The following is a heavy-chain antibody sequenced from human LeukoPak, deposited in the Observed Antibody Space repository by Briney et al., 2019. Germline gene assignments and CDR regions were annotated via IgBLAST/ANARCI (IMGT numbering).Heavy chain of an antibody. CDR1: GYSFTTYW. J-gene: IGHJ3*01. CDR2: IYPDDSDT. V-gene: IGHV5-51*01. D-gene: IGHD1-26*01. CDR3: ARLYSGSNPRGAFDL. Sequence: EESLKISCKGSGYSFTTYWIGWVRQMPGKGLEWMGIIYPDDSDTIYSPSFQGQVTISADKSLRSAYLQWSSLRTSDTAMYYCARLYSGSNPRGAFDLWGQGTMVTVSS.